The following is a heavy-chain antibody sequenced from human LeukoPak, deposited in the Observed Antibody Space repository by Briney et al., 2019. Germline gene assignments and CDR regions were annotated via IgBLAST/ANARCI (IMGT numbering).Heavy chain of an antibody. CDR1: GFTFSSYA. Sequence: GGSLRLSCAASGFTFSSYAMSWVRQAPGKGLEWVSAISGSGGSTYYADSVKGRFTISRDNSKNTLYLQMNSLRAEDTAVYYCAKGDSPSYSAERFLEWLLAGWFDPWGQGTLVTVSS. V-gene: IGHV3-23*01. D-gene: IGHD3-3*01. CDR2: ISGSGGST. CDR3: AKGDSPSYSAERFLEWLLAGWFDP. J-gene: IGHJ5*02.